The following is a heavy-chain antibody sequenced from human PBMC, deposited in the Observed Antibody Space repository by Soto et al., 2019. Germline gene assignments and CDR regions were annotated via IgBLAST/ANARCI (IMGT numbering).Heavy chain of an antibody. CDR2: INLSGGST. J-gene: IGHJ3*02. CDR3: ARTRLIAGQRGPTGHEAFDI. D-gene: IGHD2-21*01. CDR1: GYTFTSYY. Sequence: GASVKVSCKASGYTFTSYYMHWVRQAPGQGLEWMGIINLSGGSTSYAQKFQGRVTMTRDTSTSTVYMELSSLRSEDTAVYYCARTRLIAGQRGPTGHEAFDIWGQGTMVTVSS. V-gene: IGHV1-46*01.